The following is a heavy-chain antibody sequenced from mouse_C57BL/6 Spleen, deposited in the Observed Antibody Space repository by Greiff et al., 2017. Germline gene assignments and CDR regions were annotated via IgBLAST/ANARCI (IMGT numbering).Heavy chain of an antibody. CDR1: GYTFTDYY. V-gene: IGHV1-19*01. CDR2: INPYNGGT. CDR3: ARDSMGMDY. D-gene: IGHD4-1*01. Sequence: VQLQQSGPVLVKLGASVKMSCKASGYTFTDYYMNWVKQSHGKSLEWIGVINPYNGGTSYNQKFKGKATLTVDKSSSTAYMELNSLTSEDSAVYYCARDSMGMDYWGQGTSVTVSS. J-gene: IGHJ4*01.